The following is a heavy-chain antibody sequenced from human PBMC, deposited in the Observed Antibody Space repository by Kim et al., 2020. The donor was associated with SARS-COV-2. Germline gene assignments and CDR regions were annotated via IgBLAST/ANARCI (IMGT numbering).Heavy chain of an antibody. Sequence: SVKVSCKASGGTFSSYAISWVRQAPGQGLEWMGGIIPIFGTANYAQKFQGRVTITADESTSTAYMELSSLRSEDTAVYYCARSRDYGDYFVGLHFDYWGQGTLVTVSS. D-gene: IGHD4-17*01. V-gene: IGHV1-69*13. CDR2: IIPIFGTA. CDR3: ARSRDYGDYFVGLHFDY. J-gene: IGHJ4*02. CDR1: GGTFSSYA.